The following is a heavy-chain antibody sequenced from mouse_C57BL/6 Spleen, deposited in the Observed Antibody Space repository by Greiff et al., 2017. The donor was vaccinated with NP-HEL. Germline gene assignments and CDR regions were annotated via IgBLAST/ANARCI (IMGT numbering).Heavy chain of an antibody. CDR2: ISYDGSN. J-gene: IGHJ2*01. Sequence: EVKLQESGPGLVKPSQSLSLTCSVTGYSFTSCYYWNWIRQFPGNQLEWMGNISYDGSNNYNPSLKNRIAITRDTSKNQFYLKLKSVTTEDTATYYGARGDGTGYYFDYWGQGTTLTVSS. CDR1: GYSFTSCYY. D-gene: IGHD4-1*01. CDR3: ARGDGTGYYFDY. V-gene: IGHV3-6*01.